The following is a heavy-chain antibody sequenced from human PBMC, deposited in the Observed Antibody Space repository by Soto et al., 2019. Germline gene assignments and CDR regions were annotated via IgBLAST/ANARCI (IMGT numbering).Heavy chain of an antibody. J-gene: IGHJ4*02. V-gene: IGHV4-30-4*01. Sequence: SETLSLTCTVSGGSISSRDYYWSWIRQPPGKGLEWIGYIYYSGSSYYNPSLKSRATISVDTSKNQFSLKLTFVTAADTAVYYCARAQLIGYYFDYWGQGTLVTVSS. CDR2: IYYSGSS. CDR3: ARAQLIGYYFDY. CDR1: GGSISSRDYY.